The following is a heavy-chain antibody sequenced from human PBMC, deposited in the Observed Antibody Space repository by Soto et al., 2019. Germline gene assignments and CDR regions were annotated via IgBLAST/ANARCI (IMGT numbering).Heavy chain of an antibody. J-gene: IGHJ4*02. Sequence: PGGPLRLSCAASGYTFSDPDMSWIRPAPGKGLEWISSISSSASTTYYADSVKGRSTISRDNAKKSLYLQMDSLTADDTAVYYCARGGASVTTPFDYWGQGTQVTVSS. V-gene: IGHV3-11*01. CDR2: ISSSASTT. D-gene: IGHD4-17*01. CDR1: GYTFSDPD. CDR3: ARGGASVTTPFDY.